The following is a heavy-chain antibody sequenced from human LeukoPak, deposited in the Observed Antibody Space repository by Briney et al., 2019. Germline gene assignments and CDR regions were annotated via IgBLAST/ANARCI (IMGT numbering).Heavy chain of an antibody. CDR2: ISYDGSNE. J-gene: IGHJ4*02. D-gene: IGHD4-17*01. CDR3: ARLRVSYGDYGGFDY. Sequence: GTSLRLSCAASEFTFDSYAMHWVRQAPGKGLEWVAVISYDGSNEYYTDSVRGRFSISRDNSKNTLYLQMNSLSAEDTAVYYCARLRVSYGDYGGFDYWGQGTLVTVSS. CDR1: EFTFDSYA. V-gene: IGHV3-30-3*01.